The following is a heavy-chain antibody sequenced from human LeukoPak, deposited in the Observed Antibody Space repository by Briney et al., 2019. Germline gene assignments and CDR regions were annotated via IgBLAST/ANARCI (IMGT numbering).Heavy chain of an antibody. J-gene: IGHJ6*02. Sequence: GGSLRLSCAASGFTFSSYWMHWVRQAPGKGLVWVSRIHSDGTTTVNADSVKGRFTISRDNAKNTLYLQMNSLRAEDTAVYYCAREWIGHCSGSKCYGGLDVWGQGTSVTVSS. CDR3: AREWIGHCSGSKCYGGLDV. CDR2: IHSDGTTT. CDR1: GFTFSSYW. V-gene: IGHV3-74*01. D-gene: IGHD2-15*01.